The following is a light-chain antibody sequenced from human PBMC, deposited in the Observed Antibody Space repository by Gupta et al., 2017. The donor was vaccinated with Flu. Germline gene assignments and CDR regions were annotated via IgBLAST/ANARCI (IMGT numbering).Light chain of an antibody. V-gene: IGKV3-11*01. CDR3: QQRSNWPSIT. CDR1: QSVSSY. J-gene: IGKJ5*01. CDR2: DAS. Sequence: ERATLSCRASQSVSSYLAWYQQKPGQAPRLLIYDASNRATGIPARFSGSGSGTDFSLTISSLEPEDFAVYYCQQRSNWPSITFGQGTRLEIK.